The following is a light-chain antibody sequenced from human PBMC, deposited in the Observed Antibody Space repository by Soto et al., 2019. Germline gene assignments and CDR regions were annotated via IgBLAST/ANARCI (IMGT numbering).Light chain of an antibody. CDR1: QSVGNN. J-gene: IGKJ4*01. V-gene: IGKV3-15*01. Sequence: EIVVTQSPATLSVSPGERATLSCRASQSVGNNFAWYQQKPGQAPRLLIFAPSTRATGVPARFSGSGSGTEFTLTISSLQSEDFAVYYCQQYGDWPLTFGGGAKVE. CDR2: APS. CDR3: QQYGDWPLT.